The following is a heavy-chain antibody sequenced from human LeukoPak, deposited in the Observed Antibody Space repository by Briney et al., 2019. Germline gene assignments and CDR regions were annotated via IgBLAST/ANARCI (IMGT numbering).Heavy chain of an antibody. Sequence: SETLSLTCAVYVGSFRVYYWSWIRQPPGKGVEWIGEINHRRSNNYSPSLKRRVTISVDTSKNQFSLKLSSVTAADTAVYYCARGRSEWELTAFDYWGQGTLVTVSS. J-gene: IGHJ4*02. D-gene: IGHD1-26*01. CDR1: VGSFRVYY. V-gene: IGHV4-34*01. CDR3: ARGRSEWELTAFDY. CDR2: INHRRSN.